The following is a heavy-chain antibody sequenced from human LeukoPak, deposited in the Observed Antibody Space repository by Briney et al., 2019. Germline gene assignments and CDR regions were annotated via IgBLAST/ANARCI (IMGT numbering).Heavy chain of an antibody. J-gene: IGHJ3*01. CDR1: GFTFSDYA. CDR3: ARGPRNRGDAFDG. CDR2: LSGSGAGT. D-gene: IGHD3-10*01. Sequence: GGSLRLSCAASGFTFSDYALGWVRQAPGRGLEWVATLSGSGAGTYYSDSVQGRFTISRDNAKNSLYLQMNSLRVEDKAVYYCARGPRNRGDAFDGWGQGTMVTVSS. V-gene: IGHV3-23*01.